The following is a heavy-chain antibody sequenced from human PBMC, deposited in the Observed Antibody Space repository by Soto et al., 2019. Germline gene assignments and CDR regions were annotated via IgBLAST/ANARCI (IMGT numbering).Heavy chain of an antibody. CDR2: ISGNNGAT. D-gene: IGHD2-2*01. CDR1: GYTFANYG. Sequence: ASVTVSGKSSGYTFANYGISCVRQAPGQGLEWMGWISGNNGATNFAPKVQDRITMTLDTSTGVASLTLRSLRSDDTAMYYCARPGCGPLCFDYWGQGTLVTVSS. J-gene: IGHJ4*02. V-gene: IGHV1-18*04. CDR3: ARPGCGPLCFDY.